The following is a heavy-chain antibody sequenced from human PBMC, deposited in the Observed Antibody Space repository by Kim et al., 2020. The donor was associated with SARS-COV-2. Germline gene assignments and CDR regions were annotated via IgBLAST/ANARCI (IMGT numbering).Heavy chain of an antibody. CDR3: AREHSRITMIVVGYGMDV. CDR2: ISYDGSNK. Sequence: GGSLRLSCAASGFTFSSYAMHWVRQAPGKGLEWVAVISYDGSNKYYADSVKGRFTISRDNSKNTLYLQMNSLRAEDTAAYYCAREHSRITMIVVGYGMDVWGQGTTVTVSS. V-gene: IGHV3-30*04. J-gene: IGHJ6*02. D-gene: IGHD3-22*01. CDR1: GFTFSSYA.